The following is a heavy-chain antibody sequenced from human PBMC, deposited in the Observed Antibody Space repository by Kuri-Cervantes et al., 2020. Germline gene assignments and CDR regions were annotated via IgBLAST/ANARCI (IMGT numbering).Heavy chain of an antibody. CDR3: TTRLSKNNIVVVTAIPEYFQH. J-gene: IGHJ1*01. V-gene: IGHV3-15*01. Sequence: GESLKISCAASGFTFNNAWMSWVRQAPGKGLEWVGRIKSKTDGGPTDYAAPVKGRFTISRDDSKNTLYLQMNSLKTEDTAVYYCTTRLSKNNIVVVTAIPEYFQHWGQGTLVTVSS. CDR1: GFTFNNAW. D-gene: IGHD2-21*02. CDR2: IKSKTDGGPT.